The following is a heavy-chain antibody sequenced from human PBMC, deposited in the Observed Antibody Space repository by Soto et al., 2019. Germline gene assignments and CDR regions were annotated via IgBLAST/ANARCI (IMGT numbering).Heavy chain of an antibody. Sequence: SETLSLSCTVSGGSISNYYWNWIRQYPGKGLEWIGYIYSSGSTHYNPSLQNRVTISIDTSKNQVSLKVNSVTAADTAVYYCARDHPHSYGVYYFDYWGQGTPVTVSS. CDR3: ARDHPHSYGVYYFDY. D-gene: IGHD5-18*01. V-gene: IGHV4-59*01. J-gene: IGHJ4*02. CDR1: GGSISNYY. CDR2: IYSSGST.